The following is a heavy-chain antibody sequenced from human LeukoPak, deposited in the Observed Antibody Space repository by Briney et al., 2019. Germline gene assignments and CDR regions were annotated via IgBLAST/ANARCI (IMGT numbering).Heavy chain of an antibody. CDR3: SRVTRENNSSLFGGSVNYHYQYFMDG. CDR1: GGSISIYY. D-gene: IGHD6-13*01. V-gene: IGHV4-59*01. Sequence: SETLSLTCTVSGGSISIYYWSWIRQSPGKGLEWIGYMYYSGSTNYNPSLKSRVTISVDTSKNQFSLKLSSVTAADTAVYYRSRVTRENNSSLFGGSVNYHYQYFMDGWGQGTTGNIPS. CDR2: MYYSGST. J-gene: IGHJ6*03.